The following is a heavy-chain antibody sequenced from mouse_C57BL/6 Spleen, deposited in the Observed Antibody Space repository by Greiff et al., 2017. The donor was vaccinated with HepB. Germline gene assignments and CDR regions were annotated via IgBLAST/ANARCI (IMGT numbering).Heavy chain of an antibody. CDR3: AAYYYGSSYVDYFDY. CDR1: GYTFTSYW. J-gene: IGHJ2*01. Sequence: QVQLQQPGAELVKPGASVKMSCKASGYTFTSYWITWVKQRPGQGLEWIGDIYPGSGSTNYNEKFKSKATLTVDTSSSTAYMQLSSLTSEDSAVYYCAAYYYGSSYVDYFDYWGQGTTLTVSS. CDR2: IYPGSGST. V-gene: IGHV1-55*01. D-gene: IGHD1-1*01.